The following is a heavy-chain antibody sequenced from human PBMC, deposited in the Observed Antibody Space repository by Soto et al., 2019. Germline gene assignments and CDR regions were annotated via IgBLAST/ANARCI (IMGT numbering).Heavy chain of an antibody. J-gene: IGHJ4*02. V-gene: IGHV4-59*01. CDR2: MYKSGNT. CDR1: GGDISTYY. D-gene: IGHD2-21*02. CDR3: ARSAYCGSGCYYYFDY. Sequence: PSETLSLTCTVSGGDISTYYWHWIRQAPGRGLEWIGYMYKSGNTNYNSSLRSRVTISVDTSKRQLSLKLNSVTVADTAIYYCARSAYCGSGCYYYFDYWGPGTLVTVPQ.